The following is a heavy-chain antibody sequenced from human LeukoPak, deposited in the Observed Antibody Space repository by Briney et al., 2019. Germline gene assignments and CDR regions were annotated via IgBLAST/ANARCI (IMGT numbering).Heavy chain of an antibody. CDR2: IYYSGST. V-gene: IGHV4-39*01. J-gene: IGHJ4*02. CDR1: GGSISSNSYY. D-gene: IGHD1-26*01. CDR3: ARRASGSYPDYFDY. Sequence: PSETLSLTCTVSGGSISSNSYYWGWIRQPPGKGLEWIGSIYYSGSTYDNPSLKSRVTISVDTSKKQFSLKLSSVTAADTAVYYCARRASGSYPDYFDYWGQGTLVTVSS.